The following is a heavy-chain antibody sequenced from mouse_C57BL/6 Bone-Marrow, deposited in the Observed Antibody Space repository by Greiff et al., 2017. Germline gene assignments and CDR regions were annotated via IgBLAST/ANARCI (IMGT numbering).Heavy chain of an antibody. D-gene: IGHD2-4*01. CDR2: IDPSDSET. Sequence: QVQLQQSGAELVRPGSSVKLSCKASGYTFTSYWMHWVKQRPIQGLEWIGNIDPSDSETHYNQKFKDKATLTVDKSSSTAYMQLSSLTSEDSAVYYCAREGNYDWFAYWGQGTLVTVS. J-gene: IGHJ3*01. V-gene: IGHV1-52*01. CDR1: GYTFTSYW. CDR3: AREGNYDWFAY.